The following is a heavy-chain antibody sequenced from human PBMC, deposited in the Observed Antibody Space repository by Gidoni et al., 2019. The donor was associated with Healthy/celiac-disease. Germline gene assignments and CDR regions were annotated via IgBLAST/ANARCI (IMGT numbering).Heavy chain of an antibody. J-gene: IGHJ4*02. D-gene: IGHD1-26*01. CDR2: INPRGGST. V-gene: IGHV1-46*01. CDR3: ARVNGSYIMPFDY. CDR1: GYTFTSYY. Sequence: QVQLVQSGAEVKKPGASVKVSCKASGYTFTSYYIHWVRQAPGQGHEWMGIINPRGGSTSYAQKFQGRLTMTRDTSTSTVYMELSSLRSEDTAIYYCARVNGSYIMPFDYWGQGTLVTVSS.